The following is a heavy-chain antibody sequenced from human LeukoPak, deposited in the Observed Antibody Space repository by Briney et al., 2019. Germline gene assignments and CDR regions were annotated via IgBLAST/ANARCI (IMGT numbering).Heavy chain of an antibody. J-gene: IGHJ6*02. D-gene: IGHD2-15*01. CDR3: ARLRYYCSGGSCYSPEAGDGMDV. CDR2: ISSTSDSI. CDR1: GFTFSSYA. Sequence: GGSLRLSCAASGFTFSSYAMSWVRQSPGKGLEWVSYISSTSDSISYADSVRGRFTISRDNTKKSLYLQMNSLRAEDTAVYYCARLRYYCSGGSCYSPEAGDGMDVWGQGTTVTVSS. V-gene: IGHV3-48*04.